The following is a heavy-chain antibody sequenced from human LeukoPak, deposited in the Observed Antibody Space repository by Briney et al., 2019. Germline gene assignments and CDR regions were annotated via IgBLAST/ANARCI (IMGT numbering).Heavy chain of an antibody. CDR2: ISGSGGST. V-gene: IGHV3-23*01. CDR1: GFTFSSYW. J-gene: IGHJ3*02. CDR3: AKDVVGATGGAFDI. D-gene: IGHD1-26*01. Sequence: PGGSLRLSCAASGFTFSSYWMHWVRQAPGKGLVWVSAISGSGGSTYYADSVKGRFTISRDNSKNTLYLQMNSLRAEDTAVYYCAKDVVGATGGAFDIWGQGTMVTVSS.